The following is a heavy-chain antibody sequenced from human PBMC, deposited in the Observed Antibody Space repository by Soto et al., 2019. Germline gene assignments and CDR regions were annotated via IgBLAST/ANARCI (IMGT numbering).Heavy chain of an antibody. D-gene: IGHD3-10*01. CDR3: ARAGMVRGVIAGGY. J-gene: IGHJ4*02. V-gene: IGHV4-31*03. CDR1: GGSISSGGYY. Sequence: QVQLQESGPGLVKPSQTLSLTCTVSGGSISSGGYYWSWIRQHPGKGLEWIGYIYYSGSTYYNPSLKSRVTISVDTSKNQYSLKLSSVIAADTAVYYCARAGMVRGVIAGGYWGQGTLVTVSS. CDR2: IYYSGST.